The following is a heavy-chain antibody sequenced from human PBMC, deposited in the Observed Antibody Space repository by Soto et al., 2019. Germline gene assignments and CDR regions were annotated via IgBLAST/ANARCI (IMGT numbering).Heavy chain of an antibody. CDR2: IYYSGST. J-gene: IGHJ4*02. Sequence: QLQLQESGPGLVKPSETLSLTCTVSGGSISSSSYYWGWIRQPPGKGLEWIGSIYYSGSTYSNPSLKGRVTVSLATPKNQFSLKLSSATAADTAVYYCARLVKSSGWFTRAYYFDYWGQGTLVTVSS. CDR1: GGSISSSSYY. CDR3: ARLVKSSGWFTRAYYFDY. D-gene: IGHD6-19*01. V-gene: IGHV4-39*01.